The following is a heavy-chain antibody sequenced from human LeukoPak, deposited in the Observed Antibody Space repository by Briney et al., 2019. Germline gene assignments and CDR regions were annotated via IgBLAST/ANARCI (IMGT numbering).Heavy chain of an antibody. CDR1: GGSITSTNW. Sequence: SETLSLTCGDSGGSITSTNWWSWVRQPPGQGLEWIGEISLTGRTNYNPSLIGRVIMSLDGSRNQLSLTLTSVTAADTAMYYCTRESGPYCPFGYWGQGTLVVVPS. J-gene: IGHJ4*02. CDR3: TRESGPYCPFGY. CDR2: ISLTGRT. D-gene: IGHD1-26*01. V-gene: IGHV4-4*02.